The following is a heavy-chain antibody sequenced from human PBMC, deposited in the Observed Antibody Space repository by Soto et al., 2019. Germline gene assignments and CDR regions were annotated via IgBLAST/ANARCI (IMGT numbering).Heavy chain of an antibody. D-gene: IGHD2-2*01. CDR2: ISGSGGST. V-gene: IGHV3-23*01. Sequence: EVQLLESGGGLVQPGGSLRLSCAASGFTFSSYAMSWVRQAPGKGLEWVSAISGSGGSTYYADSVKGRFTISRDNSKNTLYLQMNSLRAEDTAVYYCAKEPKNDGYCSSTSCYGKYFDYWGQGTLVTVSS. J-gene: IGHJ4*02. CDR1: GFTFSSYA. CDR3: AKEPKNDGYCSSTSCYGKYFDY.